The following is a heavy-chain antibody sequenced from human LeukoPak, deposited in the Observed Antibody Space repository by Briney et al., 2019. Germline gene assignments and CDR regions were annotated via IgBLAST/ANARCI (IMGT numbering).Heavy chain of an antibody. CDR1: GGTFSSYA. V-gene: IGHV1-69*05. CDR3: ARGDGYNYFDY. D-gene: IGHD5-24*01. J-gene: IGHJ4*02. CDR2: IIPIFGKA. Sequence: SVKVSCKASGGTFSSYAIGWVRQAPGQGLEWMGGIIPIFGKANYAQKFQGRVTITTDESTSTAYMELSSLRSEDTAVYYCARGDGYNYFDYWGQGTLVTVSS.